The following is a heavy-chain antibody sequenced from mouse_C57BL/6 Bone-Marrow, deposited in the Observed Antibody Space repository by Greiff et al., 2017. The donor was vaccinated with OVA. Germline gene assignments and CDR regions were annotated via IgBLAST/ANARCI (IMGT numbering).Heavy chain of an antibody. V-gene: IGHV1-81*01. J-gene: IGHJ3*01. CDR1: GYTFTSYG. CDR2: IYPRSGNT. D-gene: IGHD2-1*01. CDR3: ARSGGNPAWFAY. Sequence: VKLMESGAELARPGASVKLSCKASGYTFTSYGISWVKQRTGQGLEWIGEIYPRSGNTYYNEKFKGKATLTADKSSSTAYMELRSLTSEDSAVYFCARSGGNPAWFAYWGQGTLVTVSA.